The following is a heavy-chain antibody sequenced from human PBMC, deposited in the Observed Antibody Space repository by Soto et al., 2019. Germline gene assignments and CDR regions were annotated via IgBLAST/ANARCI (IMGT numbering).Heavy chain of an antibody. V-gene: IGHV1-2*04. D-gene: IGHD2-2*01. CDR3: ARGGDIVVVPAAGSWFDP. Sequence: QVQLVQSGAEVKKPGASVKVSCKASGYTFTGYYMHWVRQAPGQGLEWMGWINPNSGGTNYAQKFQGWVTMTRDTSISTAYMELSRLRSADTAVYYCARGGDIVVVPAAGSWFDPWGQGTLVTVSS. CDR1: GYTFTGYY. CDR2: INPNSGGT. J-gene: IGHJ5*02.